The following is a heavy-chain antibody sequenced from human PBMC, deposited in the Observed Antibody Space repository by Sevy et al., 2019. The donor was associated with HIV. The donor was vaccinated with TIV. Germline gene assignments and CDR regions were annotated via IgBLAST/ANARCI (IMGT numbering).Heavy chain of an antibody. D-gene: IGHD5-18*01. CDR1: GGSVSAKNYF. Sequence: SETLSLTCTVSGGSVSAKNYFWGWIRQPPGKGLEWIGSIYYSGSTYYSPSLQSRVGISVYTSKNHFSLILSSVTAADTAVYYCARHAFKHGYRPHYFDYWSQGTLVTVSS. CDR3: ARHAFKHGYRPHYFDY. J-gene: IGHJ4*02. CDR2: IYYSGST. V-gene: IGHV4-39*01.